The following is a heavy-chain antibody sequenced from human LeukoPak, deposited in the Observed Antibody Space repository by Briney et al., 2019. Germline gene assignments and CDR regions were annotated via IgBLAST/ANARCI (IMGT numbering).Heavy chain of an antibody. D-gene: IGHD5-12*01. Sequence: GSLRLSCAASGFTFSSYWMSWVRQAPGKGLEWVANIKQGGSEKYYVDSVKGRFTISRDNAKNSLYLQMKSLRAEDTAVYYCARDPGYSGYDGGFDYWGQGTLVTVSS. J-gene: IGHJ4*02. CDR1: GFTFSSYW. CDR3: ARDPGYSGYDGGFDY. V-gene: IGHV3-7*01. CDR2: IKQGGSEK.